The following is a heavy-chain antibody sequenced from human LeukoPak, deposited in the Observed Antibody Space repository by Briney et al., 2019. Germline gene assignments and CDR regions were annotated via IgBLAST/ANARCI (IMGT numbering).Heavy chain of an antibody. CDR3: ARLGYGSGSP. V-gene: IGHV4-39*07. J-gene: IGHJ4*02. CDR2: IYYSGST. D-gene: IGHD3-10*01. CDR1: GGSISSSSYY. Sequence: SETLSLTCTVSGGSISSSSYYWGWIRQPPGKGLEWIGSIYYSGSTYYNPSLKSRVTISVDTSKNQFSLKLSSVTAADTAVYYCARLGYGSGSPWGQGTLVTVSS.